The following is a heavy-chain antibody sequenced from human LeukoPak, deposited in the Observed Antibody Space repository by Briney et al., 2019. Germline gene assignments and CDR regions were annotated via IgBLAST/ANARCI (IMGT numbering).Heavy chain of an antibody. Sequence: ASVKVSCKASGYTFTDYYINWVRQAPGQGLEWMGWMSPDSGDTGYAHKFQGRVTITRNTSITTAYMELRSLTFEDTAVYYCARVRLRNGYNWFDPWGQGTLGTVSS. D-gene: IGHD3-3*01. V-gene: IGHV1-8*03. CDR2: MSPDSGDT. CDR1: GYTFTDYY. J-gene: IGHJ5*02. CDR3: ARVRLRNGYNWFDP.